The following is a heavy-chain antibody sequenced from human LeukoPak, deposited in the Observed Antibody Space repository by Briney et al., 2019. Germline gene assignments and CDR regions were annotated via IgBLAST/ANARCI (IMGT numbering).Heavy chain of an antibody. CDR1: GGSFSEYY. Sequence: PSETLSLTCAVYGGSFSEYYWTWIRQPPGKGLEWIGEINHSGSTNYNPSLKSRVTISVDTSKNQFSLRLSSVTAADTAVYYCAREGRGGHNFDYWGQGTLAIVSS. J-gene: IGHJ4*02. CDR3: AREGRGGHNFDY. D-gene: IGHD2-15*01. V-gene: IGHV4-34*01. CDR2: INHSGST.